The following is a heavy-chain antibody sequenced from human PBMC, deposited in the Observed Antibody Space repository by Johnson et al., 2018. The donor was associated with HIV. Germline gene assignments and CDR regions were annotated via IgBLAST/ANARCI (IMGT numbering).Heavy chain of an antibody. D-gene: IGHD1-26*01. CDR2: IKSKTDGGTT. Sequence: VQLVESGGGLVKPGGSLRLSCAASGFTFSNAWMSWVRQAPGKGLEWVGRIKSKTDGGTTAYAAPVQGRFTISRDDSKNTLYLQMNSLKTEDTAVYYCTTVFIVGATPDAFDIWGQGTMVIVSS. CDR1: GFTFSNAW. CDR3: TTVFIVGATPDAFDI. J-gene: IGHJ3*02. V-gene: IGHV3-15*01.